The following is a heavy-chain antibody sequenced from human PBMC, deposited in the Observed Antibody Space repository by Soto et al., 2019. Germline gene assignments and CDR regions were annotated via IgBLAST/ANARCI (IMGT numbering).Heavy chain of an antibody. CDR2: IDWDDDK. CDR3: ARIVNSGYDYYYGMDV. D-gene: IGHD5-12*01. Sequence: SGPTLLNPTQTLTLTFTFSGFSLSTSGMCVSWIRQPPGKALEWLALIDWDDDKYYSTSLKTRLTISKDTSKNQVVLTMTNMEPVDTATYYCARIVNSGYDYYYGMDVWGQGTTVTVSS. V-gene: IGHV2-70*01. J-gene: IGHJ6*02. CDR1: GFSLSTSGMC.